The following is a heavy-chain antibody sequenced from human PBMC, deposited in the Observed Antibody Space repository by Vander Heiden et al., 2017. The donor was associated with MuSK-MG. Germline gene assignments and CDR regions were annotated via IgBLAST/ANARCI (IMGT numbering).Heavy chain of an antibody. J-gene: IGHJ4*02. D-gene: IGHD5-18*01. V-gene: IGHV3-73*02. CDR1: GFNFSGSA. CDR2: IRSKAKSFAT. Sequence: EVQLVESGGGVVQPGGSLKLSCAASGFNFSGSALHWVRQASGKGPEWVGRIRSKAKSFATALAASVKGRFTISRDDSRNTAYLQMNSLKTEDTAVYYCTIGLVDTAMVDYWGQGTLVTVSS. CDR3: TIGLVDTAMVDY.